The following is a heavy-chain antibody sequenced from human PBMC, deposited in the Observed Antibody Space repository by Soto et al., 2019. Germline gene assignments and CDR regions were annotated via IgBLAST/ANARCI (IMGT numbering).Heavy chain of an antibody. D-gene: IGHD7-27*01. CDR3: ARDSGNLGNWAYFFDS. J-gene: IGHJ4*02. CDR2: ISAYNSNT. CDR1: GYTFTDFG. V-gene: IGHV1-18*01. Sequence: QGQLVQSGAEVKKPGASVKVSCKASGYTFTDFGIIWVRQAPGQGLEWMGRISAYNSNTNYAQKVQGRVTMTTDTSTSTAYMELRNLTSDDTAVYYCARDSGNLGNWAYFFDSWGQGTLVTVSS.